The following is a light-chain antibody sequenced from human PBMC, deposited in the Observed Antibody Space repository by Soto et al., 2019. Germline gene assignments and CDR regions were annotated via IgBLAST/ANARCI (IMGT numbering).Light chain of an antibody. CDR2: DAS. CDR1: QSVRSY. CDR3: QQRSSWPDT. V-gene: IGKV3-11*01. Sequence: EIVLTQSPATLSLSPGERATLSCRASQSVRSYLAWFQHKPGQAPRLLIYDASNRATGGPPRFSGRWSGTEFTLTISSLEPEDFAVYYCQQRSSWPDTFGQGTKVEI. J-gene: IGKJ2*01.